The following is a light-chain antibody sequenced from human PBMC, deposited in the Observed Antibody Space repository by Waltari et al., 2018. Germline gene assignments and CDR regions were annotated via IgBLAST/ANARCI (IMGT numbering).Light chain of an antibody. CDR2: GAS. V-gene: IGKV3-20*01. Sequence: EIVLTQSPGTLSLSPGERATLSCRASQSVGSSLAWYQQKPGQAPRLLISGASSRATGVPDRFSGSGSGTDFSLTISRLEPEDFAVYYCQHYVRLPVTFGQGTRVEIK. CDR3: QHYVRLPVT. CDR1: QSVGSS. J-gene: IGKJ1*01.